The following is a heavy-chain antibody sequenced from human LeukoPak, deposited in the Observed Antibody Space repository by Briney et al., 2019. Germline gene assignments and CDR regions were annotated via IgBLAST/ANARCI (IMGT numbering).Heavy chain of an antibody. D-gene: IGHD6-13*01. V-gene: IGHV4-59*08. Sequence: SETRSLTCTVSGGSISSYYWSWIRQPPGKGLEWIGYIYYSGSTNYNPSLKSRVTISVDTSKNQFSLKLSSVTAADTAVYYCARGIAAAGSYYFDYWGQGTRVTVSS. CDR2: IYYSGST. CDR3: ARGIAAAGSYYFDY. CDR1: GGSISSYY. J-gene: IGHJ4*02.